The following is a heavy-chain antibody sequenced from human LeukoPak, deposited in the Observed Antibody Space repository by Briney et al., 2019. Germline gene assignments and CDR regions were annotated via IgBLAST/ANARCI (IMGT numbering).Heavy chain of an antibody. V-gene: IGHV3-64*01. D-gene: IGHD6-19*01. CDR3: ARRRGGWYFDC. J-gene: IGHJ4*02. Sequence: GGSLRLSCAVSGLTFSSFPMHWVRQAPGKGLECVSSISSNGGDTYYANSVKGRFTISRDNSKNTLYLQMGSLRAEDTAVYYCARRRGGWYFDCWGQGTLVTVSS. CDR1: GLTFSSFP. CDR2: ISSNGGDT.